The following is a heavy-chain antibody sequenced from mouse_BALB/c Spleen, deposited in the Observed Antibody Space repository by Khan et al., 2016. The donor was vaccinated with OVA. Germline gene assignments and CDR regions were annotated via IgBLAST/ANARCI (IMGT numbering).Heavy chain of an antibody. CDR2: INTYTGEP. CDR1: GYTFTNYG. D-gene: IGHD4-1*01. Sequence: QIQLVQSGPELKKPGETVKISCKASGYTFTNYGMNWVKQTPGEGLKWMGWINTYTGEPTYAVDFKGRFAFSLETSASTAYLQINNLKNEDTATYFGARVGYNGTMDYWGQGTSVTVSS. V-gene: IGHV9-3-1*01. J-gene: IGHJ4*01. CDR3: ARVGYNGTMDY.